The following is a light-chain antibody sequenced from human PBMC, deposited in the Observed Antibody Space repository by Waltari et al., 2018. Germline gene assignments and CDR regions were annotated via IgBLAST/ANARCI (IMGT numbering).Light chain of an antibody. Sequence: QSALTQPASVSGSPGQSIPISCTGPSSDVGGYNYVSWYQQHPGKAPKLMIYEVSNRPSGVSNRFSGSKSGNTASLTISGLQAEDEADYYCSSYTSSSTRVFGGGTKLTVL. CDR2: EVS. J-gene: IGLJ3*02. CDR1: SSDVGGYNY. V-gene: IGLV2-14*01. CDR3: SSYTSSSTRV.